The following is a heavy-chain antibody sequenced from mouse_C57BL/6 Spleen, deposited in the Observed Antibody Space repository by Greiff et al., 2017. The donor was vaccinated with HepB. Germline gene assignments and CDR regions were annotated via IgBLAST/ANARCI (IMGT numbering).Heavy chain of an antibody. CDR1: GYAFSSSW. J-gene: IGHJ3*01. Sequence: VKLMESGPELVKPGASVKISCKASGYAFSSSWMNWVKQRPGKGLEWIGRIYPGDGDTNYNGKFKGKATLTADKSSSTAYMQLSSLTSEYSAVYFCARGDYYGSSYEGFAYWGQGTLVTVSA. CDR2: IYPGDGDT. V-gene: IGHV1-82*01. CDR3: ARGDYYGSSYEGFAY. D-gene: IGHD1-1*01.